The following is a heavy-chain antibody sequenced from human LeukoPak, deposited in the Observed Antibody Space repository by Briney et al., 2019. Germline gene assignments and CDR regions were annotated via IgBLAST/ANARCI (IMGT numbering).Heavy chain of an antibody. CDR2: TSADDSDQ. Sequence: GGSLRLSCAASGFSFSRHGMHWVRQAPGKGLEWMAFTSADDSDQYYADSVKGRFTISRDNSKNTLYLQLNSLSAEDTAMYYCAKEGESGYSGGFDHWGQGTLVTVSS. CDR3: AKEGESGYSGGFDH. D-gene: IGHD3-3*01. J-gene: IGHJ4*02. V-gene: IGHV3-30*18. CDR1: GFSFSRHG.